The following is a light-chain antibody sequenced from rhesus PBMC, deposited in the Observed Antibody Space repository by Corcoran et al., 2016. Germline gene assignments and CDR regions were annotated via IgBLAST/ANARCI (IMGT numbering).Light chain of an antibody. CDR2: RAS. Sequence: DIQMTQSPSSLSASVGDRVTITCRASQGISNYLAWYQQKQGKALKVLSYRASNLETGVPSRFSGSGSGTNFTLIITSLQPEDLATYYCQQHNNLPYSFGQGTKVEIK. V-gene: IGKV1-69*01. CDR1: QGISNY. J-gene: IGKJ2*01. CDR3: QQHNNLPYS.